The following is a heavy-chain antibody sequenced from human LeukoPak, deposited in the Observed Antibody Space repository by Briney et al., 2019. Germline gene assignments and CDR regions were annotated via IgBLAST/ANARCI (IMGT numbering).Heavy chain of an antibody. J-gene: IGHJ6*03. CDR3: ARGPPRGKYYYMDV. Sequence: GGSLRLSCAASGFTFSSFDMHWVRQPPGEGLEWGSTIWTASDTYYPGSVERPFTLSRDNAKNSLYLQMNSLTAGDTAVYYCARGPPRGKYYYMDVWGKGTTVTVSS. V-gene: IGHV3-13*01. CDR2: IWTASDT. CDR1: GFTFSSFD. D-gene: IGHD1-1*01.